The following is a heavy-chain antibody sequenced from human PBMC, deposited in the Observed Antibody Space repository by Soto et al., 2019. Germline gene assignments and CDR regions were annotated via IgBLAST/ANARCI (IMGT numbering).Heavy chain of an antibody. D-gene: IGHD6-13*01. CDR1: GFTFSSYA. CDR3: ARDWVYSSSWYGPSYYYYYGMDV. V-gene: IGHV3-30-3*01. CDR2: ISYDGSNK. Sequence: GGSLRLSCAASGFTFSSYAMHWVRQAPGKGLEWVAVISYDGSNKYYADSVKGRFTISRDNSKNTLYLQMNSLRAEDTAVYYCARDWVYSSSWYGPSYYYYYGMDVWGQGTTVTVSS. J-gene: IGHJ6*02.